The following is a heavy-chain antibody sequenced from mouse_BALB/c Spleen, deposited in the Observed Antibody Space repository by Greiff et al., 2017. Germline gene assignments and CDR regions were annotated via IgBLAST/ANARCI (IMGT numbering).Heavy chain of an antibody. CDR2: IRLKSNNYAT. J-gene: IGHJ4*01. Sequence: EVQLVESGGGLVQPGGSMKLSCVASGFTFSNYWMNWVRQSPEKGLEWVAEIRLKSNNYATNYAESVKGRFTISRDDSKSSVYLQMNNLRAEDTGIYYCTRRKGYGDAMDYWGQGTSVTVSS. V-gene: IGHV6-6*02. CDR3: TRRKGYGDAMDY. CDR1: GFTFSNYW. D-gene: IGHD3-1*01.